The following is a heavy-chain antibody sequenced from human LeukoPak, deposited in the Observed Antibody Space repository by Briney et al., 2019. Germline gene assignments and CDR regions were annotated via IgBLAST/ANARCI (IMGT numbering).Heavy chain of an antibody. D-gene: IGHD3-10*01. CDR3: ARAMVRGVIHLLVY. J-gene: IGHJ4*02. V-gene: IGHV1-2*02. CDR1: GYTFTSYG. Sequence: ASVKVSCKASGYTFTSYGISWVRQAPGQGLEWMGWINPNSGGTNYAQKFQGRVTMTRDTSISTAYMELSRLRSDDTAVYYCARAMVRGVIHLLVYWGQGTLVTVSS. CDR2: INPNSGGT.